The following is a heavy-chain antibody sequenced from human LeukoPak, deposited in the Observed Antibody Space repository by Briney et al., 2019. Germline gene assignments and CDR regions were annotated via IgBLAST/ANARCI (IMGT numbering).Heavy chain of an antibody. D-gene: IGHD1-26*01. CDR1: GFTFSNAW. CDR2: IKSKTDGGTT. Sequence: GGSLRLSCAASGFTFSNAWMSWVRQAPGKGLEWVGRIKSKTDGGTTDYAAPVKGRFTISRDDSKNTLYLQMNSLKTEDTAVYYCTTTIQPYSGSYRRGGLNYWGQGTLVTVSS. V-gene: IGHV3-15*01. CDR3: TTTIQPYSGSYRRGGLNY. J-gene: IGHJ4*02.